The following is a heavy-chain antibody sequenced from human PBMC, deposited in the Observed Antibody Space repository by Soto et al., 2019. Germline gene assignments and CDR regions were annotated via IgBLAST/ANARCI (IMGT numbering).Heavy chain of an antibody. CDR2: ISYDGSNK. J-gene: IGHJ5*02. V-gene: IGHV3-30*18. CDR1: GFTFSSYG. D-gene: IGHD3-9*01. CDR3: AKDRWGHILSGTYRGGWFDP. Sequence: QVQLVESGGGVVQPGRSLRLSCAASGFTFSSYGMHWVRQAPGKGLEWVAVISYDGSNKYHADSVKGRFTISRDNSKNTLYLQMNSLRAEDTAVYYCAKDRWGHILSGTYRGGWFDPWGQGTVVTVSS.